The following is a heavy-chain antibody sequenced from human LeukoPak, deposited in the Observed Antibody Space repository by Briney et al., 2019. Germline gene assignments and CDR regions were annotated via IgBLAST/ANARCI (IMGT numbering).Heavy chain of an antibody. V-gene: IGHV1-2*02. D-gene: IGHD1-26*01. J-gene: IGHJ3*02. Sequence: ASVKVSCKSSGYTFTDYYIHWVRQAPGQGREWMGWVSPKSGATNSAQKFQGRVTMTRDTSISTAYMELRRLRSDDTAVYYCARLSPTTLGAFDIWGQGAMVTVSS. CDR1: GYTFTDYY. CDR2: VSPKSGAT. CDR3: ARLSPTTLGAFDI.